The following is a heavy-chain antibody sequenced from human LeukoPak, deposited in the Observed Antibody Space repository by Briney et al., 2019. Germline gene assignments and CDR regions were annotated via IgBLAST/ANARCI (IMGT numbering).Heavy chain of an antibody. CDR3: ARAFDYYDFWTASNY. CDR2: ISSDSGHI. Sequence: GGSLRLSCAAAGFTFTDYSMNWVRQAPGKGLEWVSTISSDSGHIYYADSVKGRFTISRDNAENSLYLQINSLRAEDTAVYYCARAFDYYDFWTASNYWGQGTLVTVSS. D-gene: IGHD3-3*01. J-gene: IGHJ4*02. V-gene: IGHV3-21*01. CDR1: GFTFTDYS.